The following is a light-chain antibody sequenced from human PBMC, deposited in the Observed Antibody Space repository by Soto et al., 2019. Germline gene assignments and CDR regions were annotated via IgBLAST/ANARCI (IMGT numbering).Light chain of an antibody. J-gene: IGKJ4*01. CDR2: GAS. CDR3: QQYNNWPLT. Sequence: ETVMTQSPATLSVSPGERATLSCRASQSISSNLAWYQQKPAQAPRRLIYGASTRATGIPARFTGSGSGTEFTLTISSLQSEDFAVYYCQQYNNWPLTFGGGTKVEIK. CDR1: QSISSN. V-gene: IGKV3-15*01.